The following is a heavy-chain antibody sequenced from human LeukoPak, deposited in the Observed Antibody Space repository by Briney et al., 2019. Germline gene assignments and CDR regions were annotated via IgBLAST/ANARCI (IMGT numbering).Heavy chain of an antibody. Sequence: GGSLRLSCAASGFTFSSYWMHWVRQAPGKGLVGVSRINSDGRSTNYADSVKGRFTISRDNDKNTLYLQMNSLRAEDTALYYCAKSDTPWGSWYYFDYWGQGTLVTVSS. V-gene: IGHV3-74*01. CDR1: GFTFSSYW. D-gene: IGHD6-13*01. CDR3: AKSDTPWGSWYYFDY. CDR2: INSDGRST. J-gene: IGHJ4*02.